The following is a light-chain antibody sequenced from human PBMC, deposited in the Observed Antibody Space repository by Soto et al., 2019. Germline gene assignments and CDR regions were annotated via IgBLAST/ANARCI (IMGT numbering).Light chain of an antibody. J-gene: IGKJ2*01. CDR2: GAS. CDR3: QQCNNWPYT. CDR1: QSVSNN. V-gene: IGKV3-15*01. Sequence: EIVMTQSPATLSVSPGERATLSCRASQSVSNNLAWYQQKPGQAPRLLIYGASTRATGIPARFSGSGSGTEFTLTISSLQSEDFAVYYCQQCNNWPYTFGQGTNLEFK.